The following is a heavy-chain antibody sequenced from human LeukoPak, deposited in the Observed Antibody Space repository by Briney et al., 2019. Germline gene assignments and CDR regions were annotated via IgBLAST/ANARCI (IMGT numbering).Heavy chain of an antibody. CDR1: GFTFSSYG. V-gene: IGHV3-30*03. Sequence: GRSLRLSCAASGFTFSSYGMHWVRQAPGKGLEWVAVISYDGSNKYYADSVKGRFTISRDNSERKLYLQMNSVRAEDTAVYYCAREQRYSTSWSSRGADYWGQGTLVTVSS. J-gene: IGHJ4*02. D-gene: IGHD1-1*01. CDR3: AREQRYSTSWSSRGADY. CDR2: ISYDGSNK.